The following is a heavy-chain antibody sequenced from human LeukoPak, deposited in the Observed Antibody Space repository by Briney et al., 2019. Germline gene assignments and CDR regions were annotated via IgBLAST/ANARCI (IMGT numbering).Heavy chain of an antibody. J-gene: IGHJ4*02. V-gene: IGHV4-39*01. CDR3: ARLDGDYVGEY. CDR2: IYYSGST. CDR1: GGSISSYY. Sequence: SETLSPTCTVSGGSISSYYRSWIRQPPGKGLEWIGSIYYSGSTYYNPSLKSRVTISVDTSKNQFSLKLSSVTAADTAVYYCARLDGDYVGEYWGQGTLVTVSS. D-gene: IGHD4-17*01.